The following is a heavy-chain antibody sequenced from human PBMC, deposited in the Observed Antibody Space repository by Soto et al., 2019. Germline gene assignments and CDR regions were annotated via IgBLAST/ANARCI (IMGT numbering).Heavy chain of an antibody. D-gene: IGHD3-3*01. CDR3: ARDRRDYDFWSGYYGFDY. CDR1: GYTFTSYA. J-gene: IGHJ4*02. V-gene: IGHV1-3*01. CDR2: INAGNGNT. Sequence: GASVKVSCKASGYTFTSYAMHWVRQAPGQRLEWMGWINAGNGNTKYSQKFQGRVTITRDTSASTAYMELSSLRSEDTAVYYCARDRRDYDFWSGYYGFDYWGQGTLVTVSS.